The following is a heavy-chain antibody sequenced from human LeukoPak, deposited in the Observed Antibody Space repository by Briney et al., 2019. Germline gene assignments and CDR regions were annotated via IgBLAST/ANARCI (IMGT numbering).Heavy chain of an antibody. CDR2: IYYSGST. V-gene: IGHV4-59*01. J-gene: IGHJ4*02. CDR1: GGSISSYY. CDR3: ARGGREQLVQF. D-gene: IGHD6-6*01. Sequence: SETLSLTCTVSGGSISSYYWSWLRQPPGKGLEWIGYIYYSGSTNYNPSLKSRVTISVDTSKNQFSLKLSSVTAADTAVYYCARGGREQLVQFWGQGALVTVSS.